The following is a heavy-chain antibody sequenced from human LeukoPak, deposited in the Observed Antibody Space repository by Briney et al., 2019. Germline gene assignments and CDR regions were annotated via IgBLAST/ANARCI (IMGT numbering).Heavy chain of an antibody. J-gene: IGHJ6*03. V-gene: IGHV3-7*03. CDR1: GLTFSTHW. Sequence: GGSLRLSCAASGLTFSTHWMTWVRQAPGKGLEWLANIGGDGGKKFYVDSVKGRFTISRDNADNSLYLQMNSLRVEDTAVYYCAKSELVVPDYYYYYYMDVWGKGTTVTISS. CDR2: IGGDGGKK. CDR3: AKSELVVPDYYYYYYMDV. D-gene: IGHD2-2*01.